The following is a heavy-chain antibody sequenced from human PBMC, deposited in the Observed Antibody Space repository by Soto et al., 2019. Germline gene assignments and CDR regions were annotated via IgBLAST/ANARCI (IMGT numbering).Heavy chain of an antibody. D-gene: IGHD2-2*01. CDR2: ISWNSGNI. J-gene: IGHJ3*01. V-gene: IGHV3-9*01. CDR1: GFTFDDYA. CDR3: TKVACSSCFFSIDL. Sequence: VQLVETGGVVVQPGRSLRLSCTASGFTFDDYAMNWVRQAPGKGLDWVSSISWNSGNIVYADSVRGRFTISRDNANSSSHLQLNSVRAEDTDLYYCTKVACSSCFFSIDLWGQGTMVTVSS.